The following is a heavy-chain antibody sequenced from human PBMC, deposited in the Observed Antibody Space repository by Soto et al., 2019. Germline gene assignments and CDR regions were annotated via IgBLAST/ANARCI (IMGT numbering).Heavy chain of an antibody. Sequence: QVQLVQSGAEVKKPGASVKVSCKASGYTFTSYAMHWVRQAPGQRLEWMGWINAGNGNTKYSQKFQGRDTITRDTSASTAYMELSSLRSEDTAVYYCASDYGSGSSNDAFDIWGQGTMVTVSS. CDR3: ASDYGSGSSNDAFDI. J-gene: IGHJ3*02. V-gene: IGHV1-3*01. CDR2: INAGNGNT. D-gene: IGHD3-10*01. CDR1: GYTFTSYA.